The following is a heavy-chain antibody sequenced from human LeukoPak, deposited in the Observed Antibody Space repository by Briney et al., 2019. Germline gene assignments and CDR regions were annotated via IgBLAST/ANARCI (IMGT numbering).Heavy chain of an antibody. CDR1: GFTFSDYY. V-gene: IGHV3-11*01. CDR2: ISSSGSTI. CDR3: ARDRADIVVVPAAIGHYYYGMDV. J-gene: IGHJ6*02. Sequence: GGSLRLSCAASGFTFSDYYMSWIRQAPAKGLEWVSYISSSGSTIYYADSVKGRFTISRDNAKNSLYLQMNSLRAEDTAVYYCARDRADIVVVPAAIGHYYYGMDVWGQGTTVTVSS. D-gene: IGHD2-2*01.